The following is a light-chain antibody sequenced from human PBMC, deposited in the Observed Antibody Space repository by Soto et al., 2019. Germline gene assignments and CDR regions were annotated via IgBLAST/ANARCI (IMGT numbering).Light chain of an antibody. V-gene: IGLV2-14*03. CDR1: SSDVGGFNY. Sequence: QSVLTQPSSVCGSPGQSITVSCTGTSSDVGGFNYVSWYQQHPGKAPKLMIYDVTNRPSGVSYRFSGSKSGNTASLTISGLQAEDEADYYCNSYTSSSTYVFGTGTKVTVL. CDR2: DVT. CDR3: NSYTSSSTYV. J-gene: IGLJ1*01.